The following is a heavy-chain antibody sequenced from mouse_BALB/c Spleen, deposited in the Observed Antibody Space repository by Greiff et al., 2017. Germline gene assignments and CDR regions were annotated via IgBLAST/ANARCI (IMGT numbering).Heavy chain of an antibody. Sequence: EVQLVESGGGLVKPGGSLKLSCAASGFTFSSYAMSWVRQTPEKRLEWVASISSGGSTYYPDSVKGRFTISRDNARNILYLQMSSLRSEDTAMYYCARGNYYYGSSPFAYWGQGTLVTVSA. D-gene: IGHD1-1*01. V-gene: IGHV5-6-5*01. CDR1: GFTFSSYA. CDR3: ARGNYYYGSSPFAY. J-gene: IGHJ3*01. CDR2: ISSGGST.